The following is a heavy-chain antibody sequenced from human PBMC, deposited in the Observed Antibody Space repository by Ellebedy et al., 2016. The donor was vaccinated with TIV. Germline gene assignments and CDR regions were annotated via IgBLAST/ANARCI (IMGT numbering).Heavy chain of an antibody. CDR1: GYTFTSYE. J-gene: IGHJ3*02. D-gene: IGHD1-14*01. V-gene: IGHV1-8*01. Sequence: AASVKVSCKASGYTFTSYEINWVRQATGQGLEWMGWMTSNSGDTGYAPKFQGRVTMTRNTSISTAYMELSSLRSEDTAVYYCAISPGSRDDAFDMWGQGTMVTVSS. CDR2: MTSNSGDT. CDR3: AISPGSRDDAFDM.